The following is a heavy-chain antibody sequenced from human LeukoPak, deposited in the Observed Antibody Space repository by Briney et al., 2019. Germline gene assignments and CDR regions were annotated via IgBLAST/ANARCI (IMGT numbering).Heavy chain of an antibody. CDR3: ARDIGVPQFDY. Sequence: GASVKVSCKASGYTFTSHCVSWVRQAPGQGLEWMGYISCYNGKTDYAQKFQGRVTMTTDTSTSTVYMEVRSLTSDDTAMYYCARDIGVPQFDYWGQGTRVTVSS. D-gene: IGHD3-10*01. J-gene: IGHJ4*02. CDR1: GYTFTSHC. V-gene: IGHV1-18*01. CDR2: ISCYNGKT.